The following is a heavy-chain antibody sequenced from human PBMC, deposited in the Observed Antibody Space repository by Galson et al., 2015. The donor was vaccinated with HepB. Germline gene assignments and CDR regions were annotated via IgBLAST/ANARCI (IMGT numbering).Heavy chain of an antibody. CDR3: AKDRIAAAGTFFDY. V-gene: IGHV3-66*01. D-gene: IGHD6-13*01. CDR2: IYSGGST. Sequence: SLRLSCAASGFTVSSNYMSWVRQAPGKGLEWVSVIYSGGSTYYADSVKGRFTISRDNSKNTLYLQMNSLRAEDTAVYYCAKDRIAAAGTFFDYWGQGTLVTVSS. CDR1: GFTVSSNY. J-gene: IGHJ4*02.